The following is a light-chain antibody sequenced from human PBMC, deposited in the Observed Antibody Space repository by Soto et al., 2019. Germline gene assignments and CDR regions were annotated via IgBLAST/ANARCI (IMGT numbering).Light chain of an antibody. J-gene: IGLJ1*01. Sequence: QSARAQPASMCLSPGHSITISCTSTSSDVGGYNYVSSYQQHPGKAPQLMIYEVSNRPSWVSKRFSGSTSGKTASLTISGLQAEDEADYYCSIYTSSSTLVFGSGTKGPVL. CDR1: SSDVGGYNY. CDR2: EVS. CDR3: SIYTSSSTLV. V-gene: IGLV2-14*01.